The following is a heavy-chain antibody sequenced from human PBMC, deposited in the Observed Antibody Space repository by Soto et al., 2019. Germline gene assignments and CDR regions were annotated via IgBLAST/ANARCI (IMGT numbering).Heavy chain of an antibody. J-gene: IGHJ4*02. CDR1: GFTFDDYA. CDR2: ISWNSGSI. V-gene: IGHV3-9*01. D-gene: IGHD3-3*01. Sequence: GGSLRLSCAASGFTFDDYAMHWVRQAPGKGLEWVSGISWNSGSIGYADSVKGRFTISRDNAKNSLYLQMNSLRAEDTALYYCAKDISDRRFGPEYYFDYWGQGTLVTVSS. CDR3: AKDISDRRFGPEYYFDY.